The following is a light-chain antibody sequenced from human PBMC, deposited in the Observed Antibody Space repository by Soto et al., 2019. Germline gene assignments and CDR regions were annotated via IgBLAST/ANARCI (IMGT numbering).Light chain of an antibody. Sequence: DILNTPSPSALSASIGDRATITCRASQGISNYLAWYQQKPGKVPKLLIYAASTLQSGVPSRFSGSGSGTDFTLTISSLQAEDVATYYCQKYNSAPLTFGGGTKV. CDR3: QKYNSAPLT. CDR2: AAS. CDR1: QGISNY. J-gene: IGKJ4*01. V-gene: IGKV1-27*01.